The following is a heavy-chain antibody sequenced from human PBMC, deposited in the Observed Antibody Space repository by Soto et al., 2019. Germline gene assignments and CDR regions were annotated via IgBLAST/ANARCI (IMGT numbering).Heavy chain of an antibody. CDR1: GFTFSSYA. D-gene: IGHD2-15*01. CDR2: ISGDGAVT. Sequence: GGSLRLSCAASGFTFSSYAMTWVRQAPGKGLEWVSSISGDGAVTYYADSVKGRFTMSRDNSKNTVYLQMNNLRVEDTAIYYCAQITHAAATGYWAQGTPVTVSS. J-gene: IGHJ4*02. V-gene: IGHV3-23*01. CDR3: AQITHAAATGY.